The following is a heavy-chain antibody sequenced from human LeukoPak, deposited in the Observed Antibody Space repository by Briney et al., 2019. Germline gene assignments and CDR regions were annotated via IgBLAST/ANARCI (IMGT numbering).Heavy chain of an antibody. CDR3: ASHGDYDAFDI. Sequence: PGGSLRLSCAASRVTFSNYWMHWVRQAPGKGLVWVSRINSVGSSTSYADSVRGRFTTSRDNARNTLYLQMNSLRAEDTAVYYCASHGDYDAFDIWGQGTMVTVSS. J-gene: IGHJ3*02. V-gene: IGHV3-74*01. D-gene: IGHD4-17*01. CDR1: RVTFSNYW. CDR2: INSVGSST.